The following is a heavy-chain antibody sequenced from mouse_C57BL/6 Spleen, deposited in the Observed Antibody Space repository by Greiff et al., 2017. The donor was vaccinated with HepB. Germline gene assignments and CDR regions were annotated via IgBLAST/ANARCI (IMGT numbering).Heavy chain of an antibody. Sequence: VQLQQSGPELVKPGASVKISCKASGYAFSSSWMNWVKQRPGKGLEWIGRIYPGDGDTNYNGKFKGKATLTADKSSSTAYMQLSSLTSEDSAVYFCERGGYYYGSSPDYWGQGTTLTVSS. J-gene: IGHJ2*01. CDR2: IYPGDGDT. D-gene: IGHD1-1*01. V-gene: IGHV1-82*01. CDR3: ERGGYYYGSSPDY. CDR1: GYAFSSSW.